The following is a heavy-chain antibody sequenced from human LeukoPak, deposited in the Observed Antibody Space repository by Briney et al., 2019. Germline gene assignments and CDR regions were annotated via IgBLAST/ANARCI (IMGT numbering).Heavy chain of an antibody. J-gene: IGHJ5*02. CDR1: GGSISSYY. V-gene: IGHV4-4*07. Sequence: SETLSLTCTVSGGSISSYYWSWIRQPAGKGLEWIGRIYTSGSTNYNPSLKSRVTMSVDTSKNQFSLKLSSVTAADTAVYYCARDIVVVPANWFDPWGQGTLVTVSS. CDR2: IYTSGST. CDR3: ARDIVVVPANWFDP. D-gene: IGHD2-2*01.